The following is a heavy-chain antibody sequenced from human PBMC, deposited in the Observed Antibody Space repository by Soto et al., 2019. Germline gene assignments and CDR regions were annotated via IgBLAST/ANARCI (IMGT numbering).Heavy chain of an antibody. J-gene: IGHJ6*02. CDR2: IDPSDSYT. CDR3: ARHSTRFYYYYGMEV. CDR1: GYSFTSYW. V-gene: IGHV5-10-1*01. Sequence: PGESLKISCKGSGYSFTSYWISWVRQMPGKGLEWMGRIDPSDSYTNYSPSFQGHVTISADKSISTAYLQWSSLKASDTAMYYCARHSTRFYYYYGMEVWGQGTTVTVS. D-gene: IGHD2-15*01.